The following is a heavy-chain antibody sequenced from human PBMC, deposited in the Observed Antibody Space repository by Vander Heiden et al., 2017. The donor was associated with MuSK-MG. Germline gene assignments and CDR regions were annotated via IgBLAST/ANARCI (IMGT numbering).Heavy chain of an antibody. D-gene: IGHD1-26*01. CDR2: IYYSGST. CDR1: GGSISSGDYY. Sequence: QVQLQESGPGLVKPSQTLSLTCTVSGGSISSGDYYWSWIRQPPGKGLEWIGYIYYSGSTYYNPSLKSRVTISVDTSKNQFSLKLSSVLPQTRPCIYCARGHSGSYGAPFDYWGQGTLVTVSS. J-gene: IGHJ4*02. CDR3: ARGHSGSYGAPFDY. V-gene: IGHV4-30-4*08.